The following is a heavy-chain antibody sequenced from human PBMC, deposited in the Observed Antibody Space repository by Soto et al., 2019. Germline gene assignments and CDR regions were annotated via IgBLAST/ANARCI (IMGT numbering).Heavy chain of an antibody. CDR2: ISGSGGST. Sequence: GGSLRLSCAASGFTFSSYAMSWVRQAPGKGLEWVSAISGSGGSTYYADSVKGRFTISRDNSKNTLYLQMNSLRAEDRAVYSGAKDFLGGYPISYYMDVWGKGPRSPSP. J-gene: IGHJ6*03. CDR3: AKDFLGGYPISYYMDV. V-gene: IGHV3-23*01. D-gene: IGHD5-12*01. CDR1: GFTFSSYA.